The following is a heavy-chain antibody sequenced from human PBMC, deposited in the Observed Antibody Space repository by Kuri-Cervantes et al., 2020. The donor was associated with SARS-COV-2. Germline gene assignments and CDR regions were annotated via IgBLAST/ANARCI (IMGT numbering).Heavy chain of an antibody. Sequence: GESLKISCAASGFTFGDYYMNWIRQAPGKGLEWVSYISGSSTTIYNADSVKGRFTISRDNSKNTLYLQMNSLRAEDTAVYYCAKVYYDFWSGYYNYYYYMDVWGKGTTVTVSS. CDR1: GFTFGDYY. D-gene: IGHD3-3*01. CDR2: ISGSSTTI. CDR3: AKVYYDFWSGYYNYYYYMDV. V-gene: IGHV3-11*01. J-gene: IGHJ6*03.